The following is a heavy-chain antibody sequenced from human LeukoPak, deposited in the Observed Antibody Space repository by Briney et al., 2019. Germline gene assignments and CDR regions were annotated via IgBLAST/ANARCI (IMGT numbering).Heavy chain of an antibody. D-gene: IGHD3-10*01. J-gene: IGHJ4*02. CDR2: ISASGDGS. V-gene: IGHV3-23*01. CDR1: GFTFSNYA. CDR3: AKDPTGSYFDY. Sequence: GGSLRLSCAASGFTFSNYAMIWVRQAPGKGLEWLSVISASGDGSYYADSVKGRFTISRDNSKHTLYLQMNSLRAEDTAVYYCAKDPTGSYFDYWGQGTLVTVSS.